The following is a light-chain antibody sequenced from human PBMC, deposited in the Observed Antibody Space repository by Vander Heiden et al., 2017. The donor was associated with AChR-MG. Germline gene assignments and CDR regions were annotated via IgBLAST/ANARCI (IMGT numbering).Light chain of an antibody. CDR3: MIWHSSAYV. J-gene: IGLJ1*01. V-gene: IGLV5-45*02. CDR2: YKSDSDK. Sequence: QAVLTQPSSLSASPGASARLTCTLRSGINVDTYRIYWYQQKPGSPPQFLLRYKSDSDKQQGSGVPSRFSGSTDASANAGILFISGLQSEDEADYYCMIWHSSAYVFGTGTKVTVL. CDR1: SGINVDTYR.